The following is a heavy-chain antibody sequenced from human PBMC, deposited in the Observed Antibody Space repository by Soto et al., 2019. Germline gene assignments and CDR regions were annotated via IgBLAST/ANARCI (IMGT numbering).Heavy chain of an antibody. CDR1: GGSISPHY. CDR3: ARAMYSFRSGYYWGAYFDY. Sequence: QVQLQESGPGLVKPSETLSLTCAVSGGSISPHYWSWIRQSPGKGLEWIGYVYYTGSTDYNPSLKSRVFISVDTYKNQFALKLSSVTAADTAVYYCARAMYSFRSGYYWGAYFDYWGQGALVTVSS. CDR2: VYYTGST. D-gene: IGHD3-22*01. J-gene: IGHJ4*02. V-gene: IGHV4-59*11.